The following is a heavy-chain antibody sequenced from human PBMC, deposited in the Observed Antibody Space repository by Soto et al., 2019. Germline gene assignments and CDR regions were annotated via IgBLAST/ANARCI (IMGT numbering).Heavy chain of an antibody. D-gene: IGHD2-8*01. CDR1: GGSISSSSYY. Sequence: QLQLQESGPGLVKPSETLSLTCTVSGGSISSSSYYWGWIRQPPGKGLEWIGSIYYSGSTYYNPSLKTRVPISVDTSKNHFSLKLSSVPAAGTAVYYCARHGGGCTNGVCYTAWADYWGQGTLVTVSS. J-gene: IGHJ4*02. CDR2: IYYSGST. V-gene: IGHV4-39*01. CDR3: ARHGGGCTNGVCYTAWADY.